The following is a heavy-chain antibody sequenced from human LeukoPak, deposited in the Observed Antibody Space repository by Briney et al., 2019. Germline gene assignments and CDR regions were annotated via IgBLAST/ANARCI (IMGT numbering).Heavy chain of an antibody. CDR3: AKDRWGLPYYYDSSGAPGD. CDR2: ISGDGGST. Sequence: GRSLRLSCAASGFSFDDYAMDWVREAPGKGLERVSLISGDGGSTYYADSVKGRFTISRDNSKNSLYLQMNRLRTEDTALYYCAKDRWGLPYYYDSSGAPGDWGQGTLVTVSS. CDR1: GFSFDDYA. J-gene: IGHJ4*02. D-gene: IGHD3-22*01. V-gene: IGHV3-43*02.